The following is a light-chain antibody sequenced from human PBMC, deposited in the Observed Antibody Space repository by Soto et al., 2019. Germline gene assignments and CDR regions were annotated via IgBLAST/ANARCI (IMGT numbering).Light chain of an antibody. CDR3: QQYGRSPPWT. CDR2: GAS. Sequence: EIVLTQSPGTLSLSPGERATLSCRASQSVSSSYLAWYQQKPGQAPRLLIYGASSRATGIPDRFSGSGSGTDFPLPISRLEPEDFAVYYCQQYGRSPPWTFGQGTKVEIK. J-gene: IGKJ1*01. V-gene: IGKV3-20*01. CDR1: QSVSSSY.